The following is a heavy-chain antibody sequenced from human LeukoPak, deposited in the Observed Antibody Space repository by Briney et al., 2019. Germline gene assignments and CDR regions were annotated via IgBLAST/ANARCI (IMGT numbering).Heavy chain of an antibody. J-gene: IGHJ4*02. CDR3: ARDYVWGSDRYTDY. CDR2: IRQDGSEK. V-gene: IGHV3-7*05. D-gene: IGHD3-16*02. CDR1: GFTFSNYW. Sequence: PGGSLRLSCAASGFTFSNYWMTWVRQAPGRGLEWVANIRQDGSEKYYVDSVKGRFTISRDNAKNSLYLQMNSLRAEDTAVYYCARDYVWGSDRYTDYWGQGTLVVVSS.